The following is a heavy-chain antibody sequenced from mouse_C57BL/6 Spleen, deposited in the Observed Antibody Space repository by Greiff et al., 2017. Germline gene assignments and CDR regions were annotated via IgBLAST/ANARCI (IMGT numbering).Heavy chain of an antibody. CDR1: GYTFTSYW. D-gene: IGHD2-2*01. CDR2: IDPNSGGT. Sequence: QVQLQQPGAELVKPGASVKLSCKASGYTFTSYWMHWVKQRPGRGLEWIGRIDPNSGGTKYNEKFKSKATLTVDKPSSTAYMQVSSLTSEDSAVYYCAREGYDGRPWFAYWGQGTLVTVSA. CDR3: AREGYDGRPWFAY. V-gene: IGHV1-72*01. J-gene: IGHJ3*01.